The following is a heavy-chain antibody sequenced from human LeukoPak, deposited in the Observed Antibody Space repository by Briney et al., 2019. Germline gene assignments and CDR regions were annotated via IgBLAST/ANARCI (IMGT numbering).Heavy chain of an antibody. CDR3: ATEAYYDSSGPHFDY. D-gene: IGHD3-22*01. V-gene: IGHV4-4*02. CDR2: IYHAGNT. Sequence: SETLSLTCAGSGGSISSSNWWTWVRQPPGKGLEWIGEIYHAGNTNYNPSLKSRVTISVNKSKNQFSLKLTSVTAADTAVYYCATEAYYDSSGPHFDYWGQGTLVTVSS. J-gene: IGHJ4*02. CDR1: GGSISSSNW.